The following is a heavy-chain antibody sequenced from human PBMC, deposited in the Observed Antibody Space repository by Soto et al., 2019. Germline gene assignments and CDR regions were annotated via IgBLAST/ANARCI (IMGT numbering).Heavy chain of an antibody. D-gene: IGHD5-18*01. Sequence: HGESLKISCKGSGYSFTSYWISWVRQMPGKGLEWMGRIDPSDSYTNYSPSFQGHVTISADKSISTAYLQWSSLKASDTAMYYCARLATKEQLWNIYYYYSGMDVWGQGTTVTVYS. CDR1: GYSFTSYW. J-gene: IGHJ6*02. V-gene: IGHV5-10-1*01. CDR3: ARLATKEQLWNIYYYYSGMDV. CDR2: IDPSDSYT.